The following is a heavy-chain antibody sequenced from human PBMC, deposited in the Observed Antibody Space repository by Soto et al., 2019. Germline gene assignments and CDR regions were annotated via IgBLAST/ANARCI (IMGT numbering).Heavy chain of an antibody. Sequence: GGSLRLSCAASGFTFSGSPIHWVRQASGKGLEWVARMRSKANSFATTYAASVKGRFTISRDDSKNTAYLQMDSLKTEDTAVYYCTRAQTRECSGGTCCDANWFDPWGQGTQVTVSS. CDR3: TRAQTRECSGGTCCDANWFDP. CDR2: MRSKANSFAT. D-gene: IGHD2-15*01. J-gene: IGHJ5*02. V-gene: IGHV3-73*01. CDR1: GFTFSGSP.